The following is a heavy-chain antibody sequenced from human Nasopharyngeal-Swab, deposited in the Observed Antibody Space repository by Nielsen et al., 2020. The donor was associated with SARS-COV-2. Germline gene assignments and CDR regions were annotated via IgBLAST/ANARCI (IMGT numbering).Heavy chain of an antibody. J-gene: IGHJ4*02. V-gene: IGHV3-73*01. CDR2: IRSKANSYAT. CDR3: RRGTDY. D-gene: IGHD1-1*01. Sequence: VRQMPGKGLAWVGRIRSKANSYATAYAASVKGRFTISRDDSKNTAYPQMNSLKTEDTSVYYCRRGTDYWGQGTLVTVSS.